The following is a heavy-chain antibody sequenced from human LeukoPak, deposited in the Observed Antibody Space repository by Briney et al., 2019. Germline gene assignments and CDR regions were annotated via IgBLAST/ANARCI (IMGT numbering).Heavy chain of an antibody. CDR1: GGSLSSYY. CDR3: ARAAPSYYGSGSLGSYYYGMDV. V-gene: IGHV4-59*01. CDR2: VYYSGST. D-gene: IGHD3-10*01. J-gene: IGHJ6*02. Sequence: SETLSLTCTVSGGSLSSYYWSWIRQPPGKGLEWIGYVYYSGSTNYNPSLKSRVAISIDTSKNQFFLKLSSVTAADTAMYYCARAAPSYYGSGSLGSYYYGMDVWGQGTTVTVSS.